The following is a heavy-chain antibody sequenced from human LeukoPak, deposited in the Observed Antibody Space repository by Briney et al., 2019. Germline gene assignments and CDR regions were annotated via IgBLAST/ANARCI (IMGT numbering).Heavy chain of an antibody. CDR1: GFTFSSYA. CDR2: ISYDGSNK. Sequence: GGSLRLSCAASGFTFSSYAMHWVRQAPGKGLEWVAVISYDGSNKYYADSVKGRFTISRDNSKNTLYLQMNSLRAEYTAVYYCAREFEGGEWLVPGYFDYWGQGTLVTVSS. CDR3: AREFEGGEWLVPGYFDY. J-gene: IGHJ4*02. D-gene: IGHD6-19*01. V-gene: IGHV3-30-3*01.